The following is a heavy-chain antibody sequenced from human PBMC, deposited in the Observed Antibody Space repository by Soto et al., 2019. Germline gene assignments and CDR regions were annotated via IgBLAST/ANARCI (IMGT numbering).Heavy chain of an antibody. CDR2: INHSGST. J-gene: IGHJ6*03. CDR3: ARGVGIAAAGNYYYYYYYMDV. CDR1: GGSLSGYY. V-gene: IGHV4-34*01. Sequence: SATLSLTCAVSGGSLSGYYWSWIRQPPGKGLEWIGEINHSGSTNYNPSLKSRVTISVDTSKNQFSLKLSSVTAADTAVYYCARGVGIAAAGNYYYYYYYMDVWGKGTTVTVSS. D-gene: IGHD6-13*01.